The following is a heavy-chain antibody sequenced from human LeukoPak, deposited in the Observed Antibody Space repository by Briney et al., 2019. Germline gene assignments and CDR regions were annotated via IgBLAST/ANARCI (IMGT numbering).Heavy chain of an antibody. CDR3: ARDAGYSSSWFDY. D-gene: IGHD6-13*01. J-gene: IGHJ4*02. Sequence: GGSLRLSCAASGFTFSSYGMHWVRQAPGKGLEWVAVIWYDGSNKYYADFVKGRFTISRDNSKNTLYLQMNSLRAEDTAVYYCARDAGYSSSWFDYWGQGTLVTVSS. CDR1: GFTFSSYG. CDR2: IWYDGSNK. V-gene: IGHV3-33*01.